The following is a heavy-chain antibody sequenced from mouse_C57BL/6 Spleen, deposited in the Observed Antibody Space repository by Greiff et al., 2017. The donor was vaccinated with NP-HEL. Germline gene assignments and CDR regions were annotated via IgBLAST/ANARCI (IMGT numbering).Heavy chain of an antibody. Sequence: DVMLVESGGGLVKPGGSLKLSCAASGFTFSDYGMHWVRQAPEKGLEWVAYISSGSSTIYYADAVKGRFTISRDNAKNTLFLQMTSLRSEDTAMYYCARTYYDPSYAMDYWGQGTSVTVSS. D-gene: IGHD2-4*01. CDR1: GFTFSDYG. CDR3: ARTYYDPSYAMDY. V-gene: IGHV5-17*01. CDR2: ISSGSSTI. J-gene: IGHJ4*01.